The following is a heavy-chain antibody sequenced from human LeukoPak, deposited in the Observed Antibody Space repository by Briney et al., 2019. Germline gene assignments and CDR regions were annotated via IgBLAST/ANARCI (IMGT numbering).Heavy chain of an antibody. Sequence: GESLQISCQGSCYRFTNYWIGWVRPKPGKGLELMGSIYPGDSDTRFSPSFQGQVTISADKSMTTAYLQWSSLKASDTAMYYCARQGVYYSDSSAFYYWGQGTLVSVSS. CDR1: CYRFTNYW. CDR2: IYPGDSDT. J-gene: IGHJ4*02. V-gene: IGHV5-51*01. D-gene: IGHD3-22*01. CDR3: ARQGVYYSDSSAFYY.